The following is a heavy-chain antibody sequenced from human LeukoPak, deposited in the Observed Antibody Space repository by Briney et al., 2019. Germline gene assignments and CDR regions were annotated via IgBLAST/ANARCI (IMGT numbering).Heavy chain of an antibody. J-gene: IGHJ4*02. V-gene: IGHV3-9*01. Sequence: GGSLRLSCAASGFTFDDYAMHWVRQAPGKGLEWVSGISRNSGSIGYADSVKGRFTISRDNAKNSLYLQMNSLRAEDTALYYCAKDIVSYYYDSSGYMGGGYFDYWGQGTLVTVSS. D-gene: IGHD3-22*01. CDR3: AKDIVSYYYDSSGYMGGGYFDY. CDR1: GFTFDDYA. CDR2: ISRNSGSI.